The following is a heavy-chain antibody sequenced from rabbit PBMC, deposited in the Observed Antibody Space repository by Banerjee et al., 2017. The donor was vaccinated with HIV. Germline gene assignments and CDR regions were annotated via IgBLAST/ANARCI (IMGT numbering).Heavy chain of an antibody. V-gene: IGHV1S45*01. J-gene: IGHJ4*01. Sequence: QEQLKESGGGLVQPGGSLKLSCKASGFDFSTYVMSWVRQAPGKGLEWIACIYGGSSGTTYYASWAKGRFTISKTSSTTVTLQMTSLTAADTATYFCARDLAGVIGWNFGLWGPGTLVTVS. CDR3: ARDLAGVIGWNFGL. D-gene: IGHD4-1*01. CDR2: IYGGSSGTT. CDR1: GFDFSTYV.